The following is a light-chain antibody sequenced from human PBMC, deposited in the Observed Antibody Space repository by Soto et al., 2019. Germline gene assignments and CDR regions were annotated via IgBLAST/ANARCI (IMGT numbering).Light chain of an antibody. CDR3: QQYENLPT. Sequence: DLQMTQSPSSLSASVGDRVTITCQASQNINNYLNWYQQKPGRAPKLLIYDASNLEAGVPSRFRGSGSGTDFTFPISRLQPEDIATDYCQQYENLPTFGQGTRLEIK. CDR1: QNINNY. J-gene: IGKJ5*01. V-gene: IGKV1-33*01. CDR2: DAS.